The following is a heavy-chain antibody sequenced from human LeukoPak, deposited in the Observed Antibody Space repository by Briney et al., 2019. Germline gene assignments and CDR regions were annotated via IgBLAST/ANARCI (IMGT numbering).Heavy chain of an antibody. Sequence: ETLSLTCTVSGDSIRSYYWRWVRQPPGKGVEWVGYIYYSGSTNYNPSLKCRVPISVHTSNNQFSLKLSSVPAADTAVYYCAREYAYSYGYEGSWFDPWGQGTLVTVSS. J-gene: IGHJ5*02. CDR3: AREYAYSYGYEGSWFDP. V-gene: IGHV4-59*01. D-gene: IGHD5-18*01. CDR1: GDSIRSYY. CDR2: IYYSGST.